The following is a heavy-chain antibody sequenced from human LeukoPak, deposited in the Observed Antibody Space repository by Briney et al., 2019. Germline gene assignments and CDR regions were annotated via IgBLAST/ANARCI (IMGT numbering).Heavy chain of an antibody. J-gene: IGHJ4*02. CDR1: GFSLSTSGVG. CDR3: ADRPGSWLQFGVFDY. CDR2: IYWDDDK. V-gene: IGHV2-5*02. D-gene: IGHD5-24*01. Sequence: SGPTLVNPTQTLTLTCTFSGFSLSTSGVGVGWIRQPPGKALEWSALIYWDDDKRYSPSLKSRLTITKDTSKTQVVLTMTNMDPVDRATYCCADRPGSWLQFGVFDYWGQGTLVTVSS.